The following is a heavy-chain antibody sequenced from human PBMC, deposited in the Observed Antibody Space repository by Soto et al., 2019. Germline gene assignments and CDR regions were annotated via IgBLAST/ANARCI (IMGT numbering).Heavy chain of an antibody. D-gene: IGHD1-26*01. CDR1: GGSISSNAYY. Sequence: QLQLQESGPGLVKPSETLSLTCTVSGGSISSNAYYWGWIRQPPGKGLEWIGSVYYSGSANYNPSLNSRLTMSVDTSKNQFSLKLISVTAADTAVYYCARRPKRGSYSWCFDYWGQGTLVTVSS. CDR3: ARRPKRGSYSWCFDY. J-gene: IGHJ4*02. CDR2: VYYSGSA. V-gene: IGHV4-39*01.